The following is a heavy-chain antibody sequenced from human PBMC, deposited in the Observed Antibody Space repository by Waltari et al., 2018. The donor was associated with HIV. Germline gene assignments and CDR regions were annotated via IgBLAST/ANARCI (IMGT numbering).Heavy chain of an antibody. CDR1: GYTLTELS. J-gene: IGHJ3*02. Sequence: QVQLVQSGAEVKKPGASVKVSCKVSGYTLTELSMHWVRQAPGKGLEWMGGLETEDGETIYAQKAQGRVTMTEDTSTDTAYMELSSLRSEDTAVYYCATSLGYYYDSSGYSNAFDIWGQGTMVTVSS. CDR2: LETEDGET. CDR3: ATSLGYYYDSSGYSNAFDI. V-gene: IGHV1-24*01. D-gene: IGHD3-22*01.